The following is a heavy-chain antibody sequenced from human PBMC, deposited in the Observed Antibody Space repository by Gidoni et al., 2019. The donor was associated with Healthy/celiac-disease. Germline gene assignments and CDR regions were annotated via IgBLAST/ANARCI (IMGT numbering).Heavy chain of an antibody. CDR2: ISGSGGST. CDR3: AKEGPITMVRGRGAFDI. Sequence: EVQLLESGGGLVQPGGSLRPACAASGFTFSSYAIGWVRQAPGKGLEWVSAISGSGGSTYYADSVKGRFTISRDNSNNTLYLQMNSLRAEDTAVYYCAKEGPITMVRGRGAFDIWGQGTMVTVSS. V-gene: IGHV3-23*01. CDR1: GFTFSSYA. J-gene: IGHJ3*02. D-gene: IGHD3-10*01.